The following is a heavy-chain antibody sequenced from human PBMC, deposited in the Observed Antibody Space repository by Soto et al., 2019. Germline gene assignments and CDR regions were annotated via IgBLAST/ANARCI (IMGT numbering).Heavy chain of an antibody. Sequence: QGQLVQSGAEVKKPGASVKVSCKTAGYTFSSYDIGWVRQAPGQGLEWMGWISPYNGNTNYAQKFQGRVTMTTDISTKTAYMELRSLRSDDTAVYYCAREDRSYGMDVWGQGTTVTVSS. CDR2: ISPYNGNT. D-gene: IGHD2-15*01. J-gene: IGHJ6*02. CDR3: AREDRSYGMDV. V-gene: IGHV1-18*01. CDR1: GYTFSSYD.